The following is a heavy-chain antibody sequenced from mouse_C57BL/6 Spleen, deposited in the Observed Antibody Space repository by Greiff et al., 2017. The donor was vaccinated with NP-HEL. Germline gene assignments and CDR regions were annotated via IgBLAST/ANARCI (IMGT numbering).Heavy chain of an antibody. CDR2: IHPNSGST. V-gene: IGHV1-64*01. D-gene: IGHD3-1*01. CDR3: AREGTAQAPYAMDY. CDR1: GYTFTSYW. Sequence: VQLQQPGAELVKPGASVKLSCKASGYTFTSYWVHWVKQRPGQGLEWIGMIHPNSGSTNYNEKFKSKATLTVDKSSSTAYMQLSSLTSEDSAVYYCAREGTAQAPYAMDYWGQGTSVTVSS. J-gene: IGHJ4*01.